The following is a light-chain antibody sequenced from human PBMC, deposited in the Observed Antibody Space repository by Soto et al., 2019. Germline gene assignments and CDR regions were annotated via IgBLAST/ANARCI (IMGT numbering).Light chain of an antibody. V-gene: IGLV2-11*01. CDR2: DVS. CDR1: SNDVGAYDY. J-gene: IGLJ2*01. Sequence: QSALTQPASVSGSPGQSITISCTGTSNDVGAYDYVSWYQQHPGKAPKLMIYDVSKRPSGVPDRFSGSKSGNTASLTISGLQAEDEADYYCCSYAGSYTVVFGGGTKLTVL. CDR3: CSYAGSYTVV.